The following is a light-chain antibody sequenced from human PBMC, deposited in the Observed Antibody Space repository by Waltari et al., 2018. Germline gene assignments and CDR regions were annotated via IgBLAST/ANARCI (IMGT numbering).Light chain of an antibody. CDR3: CSYAGSVV. J-gene: IGLJ2*01. CDR1: GCYGGGSNY. CDR2: DVS. Sequence: GRPQRAAAAGSPGQSSPTGGAGTGCYGGGSNYVSWYQQHPGKAPKLMIYDVSKRPSGVSNRFSGSKSGNTASLTISGLQAEDEADYYCCSYAGSVVFGGGTKLTVL. V-gene: IGLV2-23*02.